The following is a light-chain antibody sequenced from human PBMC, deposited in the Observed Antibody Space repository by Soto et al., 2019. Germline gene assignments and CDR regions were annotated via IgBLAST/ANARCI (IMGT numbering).Light chain of an antibody. CDR3: QQHNSYPPT. Sequence: DIQLTQSPSFLSASLGDRVTITCRASQGVSSYLAWYQQKPGQAPKLLIYAASTLHSGVPARFSGSGSGTEFTLTISSLQPEDFATYYCQQHNSYPPTFGGGTKVEIK. CDR1: QGVSSY. V-gene: IGKV1-9*01. J-gene: IGKJ4*01. CDR2: AAS.